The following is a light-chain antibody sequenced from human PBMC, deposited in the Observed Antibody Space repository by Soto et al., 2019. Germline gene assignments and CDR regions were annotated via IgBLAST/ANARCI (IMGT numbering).Light chain of an antibody. CDR2: GNS. CDR3: QPYDSSLSGYV. J-gene: IGLJ1*01. V-gene: IGLV1-40*01. CDR1: SSNIGAGYD. Sequence: QSVLTQPPSVSGAPGQRVTISCTGSSSNIGAGYDVHWYQQLPGTAPKLLIYGNSNRPSGVPDRFSGSKSGTSASLAITGLQAEDHADYYCQPYDSSLSGYVFGTGTKLTVL.